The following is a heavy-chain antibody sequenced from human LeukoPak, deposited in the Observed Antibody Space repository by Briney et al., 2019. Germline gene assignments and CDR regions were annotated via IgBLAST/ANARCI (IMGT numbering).Heavy chain of an antibody. J-gene: IGHJ4*02. Sequence: PGGSLRLSCAASGFSFSTYLMSWLRQAPGKGLEWVANIKQDGSEKYYVDSAKGRFTISRDNAKNSLYLQMNSLTAEDTAVYYCATDLGSSRPNFWGQGILVTVSS. CDR1: GFSFSTYL. CDR3: ATDLGSSRPNF. CDR2: IKQDGSEK. D-gene: IGHD6-13*01. V-gene: IGHV3-7*01.